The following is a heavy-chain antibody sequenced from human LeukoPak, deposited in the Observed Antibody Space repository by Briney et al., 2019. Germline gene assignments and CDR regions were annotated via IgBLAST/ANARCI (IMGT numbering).Heavy chain of an antibody. CDR2: INHSGST. D-gene: IGHD3-16*02. J-gene: IGHJ4*02. CDR1: GGSFSGYY. CDR3: ARGNIVHYDYVWGSYRFDY. V-gene: IGHV4-34*01. Sequence: PSETLSLTCAVYGGSFSGYYWSWIRQPPGKGLEWIGEINHSGSTNYNPSLKSRVTISVDTSKNQFSLKLSSVTAADTAVYYCARGNIVHYDYVWGSYRFDYWGQGTLVTVSS.